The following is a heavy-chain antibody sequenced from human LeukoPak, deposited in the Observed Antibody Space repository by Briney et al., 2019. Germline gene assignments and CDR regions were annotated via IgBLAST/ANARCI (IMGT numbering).Heavy chain of an antibody. D-gene: IGHD1-7*01. CDR1: GFTFSSYG. CDR3: ARKGGVTGTGGFDY. V-gene: IGHV3-33*08. CDR2: IWYGGSNK. Sequence: GGSLRLSCAASGFTFSSYGMHWVRQAPGKGLEWVAVIWYGGSNKYYADSVKGRFTISRDNSKNTLYLQMNSLRAEDTAVYYCARKGGVTGTGGFDYWGQGTLVTVSS. J-gene: IGHJ4*02.